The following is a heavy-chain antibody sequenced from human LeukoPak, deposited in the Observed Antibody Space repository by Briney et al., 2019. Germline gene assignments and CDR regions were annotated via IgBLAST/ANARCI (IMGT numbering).Heavy chain of an antibody. CDR3: ASTRYSYETIDY. D-gene: IGHD5-18*01. J-gene: IGHJ4*02. V-gene: IGHV4-59*01. Sequence: SETLSLTCTVSGGSISSYYWSWIRQPPGKGLEWIGYIYYSGSTNYNPSLKSRVTISVDTSKNQFSLKLRSVTAADTAVYYCASTRYSYETIDYWGQGTLVTVSS. CDR2: IYYSGST. CDR1: GGSISSYY.